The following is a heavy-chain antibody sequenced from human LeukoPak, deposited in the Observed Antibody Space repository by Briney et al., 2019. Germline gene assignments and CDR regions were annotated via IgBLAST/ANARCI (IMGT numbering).Heavy chain of an antibody. Sequence: GGSLRLSCAASGFTFSSYSMNWVRQAPGKGLEWVSYISSSSSTIYYADSVKGRFTISRDNAKNSLYLQMNSLRAEDTAVYYCARADSSSPLDYWGQGTLVTVSS. J-gene: IGHJ4*02. CDR2: ISSSSSTI. D-gene: IGHD6-6*01. CDR3: ARADSSSPLDY. CDR1: GFTFSSYS. V-gene: IGHV3-48*01.